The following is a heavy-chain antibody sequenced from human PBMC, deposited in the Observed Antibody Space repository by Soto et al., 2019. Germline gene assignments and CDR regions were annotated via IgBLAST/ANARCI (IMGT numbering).Heavy chain of an antibody. CDR1: GFTVSSNY. Sequence: GGSLRLSCAASGFTVSSNYMSWVRQAPGKGLEWVSVIYSGGSTYYADSVKGRFTISRDNSKNTLYLQMNSLRAEDTAVYYCARDRLHLGESLDYWGQGTLVTVSS. CDR3: ARDRLHLGESLDY. V-gene: IGHV3-66*01. J-gene: IGHJ4*02. D-gene: IGHD3-16*01. CDR2: IYSGGST.